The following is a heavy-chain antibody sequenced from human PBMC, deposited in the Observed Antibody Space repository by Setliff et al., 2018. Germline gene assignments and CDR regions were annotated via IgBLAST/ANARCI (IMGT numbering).Heavy chain of an antibody. J-gene: IGHJ6*02. CDR3: AKDGREYYGSGSYLDYYYGMDV. V-gene: IGHV3-9*01. CDR2: ISWNSGSI. CDR1: GFTFDDYA. Sequence: SLRLSCAASGFTFDDYAMHWVRQAPGKGLEWVSGISWNSGSIGYADSVKGRFTISRDNAKNSLYLQMNSLRAEDTALYYCAKDGREYYGSGSYLDYYYGMDVWGQGTTVTVSS. D-gene: IGHD3-10*01.